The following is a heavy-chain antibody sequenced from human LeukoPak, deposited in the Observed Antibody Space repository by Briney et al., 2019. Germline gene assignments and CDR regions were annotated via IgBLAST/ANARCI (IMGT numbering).Heavy chain of an antibody. CDR1: GYSFTSYW. V-gene: IGHV5-10-1*01. J-gene: IGHJ5*02. CDR3: ASSGYCSSTSGYGP. D-gene: IGHD2-2*01. CDR2: LVPSDSYT. Sequence: GESLRISCKGSGYSFTSYWRRWVRQMPGRGLEWMGRLVPSDSYTNYSPSFQGHVTISADKSISTAYLQWSSLKASDTAMYYCASSGYCSSTSGYGPWGQGTLVTVSS.